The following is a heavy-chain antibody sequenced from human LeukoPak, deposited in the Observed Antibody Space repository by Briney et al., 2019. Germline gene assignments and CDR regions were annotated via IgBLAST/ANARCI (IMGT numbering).Heavy chain of an antibody. CDR1: GYTFTGYY. J-gene: IGHJ3*02. D-gene: IGHD4-17*01. V-gene: IGHV1-2*06. Sequence: ASVKVSCKASGYTFTGYYMHWVRQAPGQGLEWMGRINPNSGGTNYAQKFQGRVTMTRDTSISTAYMELSRLRSDDTAVYYCARVDWTVTTDAFDSWGQGTMVTVSS. CDR2: INPNSGGT. CDR3: ARVDWTVTTDAFDS.